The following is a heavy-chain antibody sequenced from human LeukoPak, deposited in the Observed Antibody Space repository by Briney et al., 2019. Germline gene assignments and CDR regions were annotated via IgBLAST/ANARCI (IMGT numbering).Heavy chain of an antibody. D-gene: IGHD2-8*01. V-gene: IGHV4-34*01. CDR3: ARRNGAIDY. CDR1: GGSFGGYY. J-gene: IGHJ4*02. CDR2: INHSGST. Sequence: SETLSLTCAVYGGSFGGYYWGWIRQPPGKGLEWIGEINHSGSTNYNPSLKSRVTISVDTSKNQFSLKLSSVTAADTAVYYCARRNGAIDYWGQGTLVTVSS.